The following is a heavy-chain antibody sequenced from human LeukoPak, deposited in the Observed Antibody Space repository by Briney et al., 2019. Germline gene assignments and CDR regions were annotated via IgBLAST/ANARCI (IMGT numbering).Heavy chain of an antibody. Sequence: SETLSLTCAVYGGSFSGYYWSWIRQPPGKGLEWIGEINHSGSTNYTPSLKSRVTISVDTSKNQFSLKLSSVTAADTAVYYCAREFGDYGDYVAAAGIWGQGTLVTVPS. CDR1: GGSFSGYY. V-gene: IGHV4-34*01. J-gene: IGHJ4*02. CDR2: INHSGST. CDR3: AREFGDYGDYVAAAGI. D-gene: IGHD4-17*01.